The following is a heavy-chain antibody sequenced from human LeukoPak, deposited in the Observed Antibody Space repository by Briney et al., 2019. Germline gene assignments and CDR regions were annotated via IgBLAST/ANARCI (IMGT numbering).Heavy chain of an antibody. V-gene: IGHV3-30*02. CDR1: GSTFSDYG. CDR2: TRHDGNNK. J-gene: IGHJ4*02. Sequence: GGSLRLSCAASGSTFSDYGMHWVRQAPGKGLEWVAYTRHDGNNKHYADSVKGRFTISRDNSKDTLYLQMNSLKAEDTAVYYCTKDQNGYNKPGEYWGQGALVTVSS. D-gene: IGHD5-24*01. CDR3: TKDQNGYNKPGEY.